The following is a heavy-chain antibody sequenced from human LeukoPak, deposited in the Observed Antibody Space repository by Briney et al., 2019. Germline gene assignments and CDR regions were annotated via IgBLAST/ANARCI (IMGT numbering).Heavy chain of an antibody. CDR3: ARESGHCSGDNCFYFFDL. Sequence: ASVKVSRAASGYTLTYNNISWVRQAPGQGLEWMGWINTKNGDTNYGQKFQGRVSMTTDTSTNTAYMELRSLRSDDTAVYYCARESGHCSGDNCFYFFDLWGQGFLVTVSS. D-gene: IGHD2-8*02. J-gene: IGHJ4*02. CDR2: INTKNGDT. V-gene: IGHV1-18*01. CDR1: GYTLTYNN.